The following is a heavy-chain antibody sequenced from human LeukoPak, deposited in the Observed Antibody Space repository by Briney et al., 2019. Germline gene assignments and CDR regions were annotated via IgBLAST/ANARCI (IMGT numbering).Heavy chain of an antibody. CDR3: ASFPVYCSGGSCSYYYYYYMDV. CDR1: GGTFSSYA. CDR2: VIPIFGTA. V-gene: IGHV1-69*05. J-gene: IGHJ6*03. Sequence: SVKVSCKASGGTFSSYAISWVRQAPGQGLEWLGGVIPIFGTANYAQKFQGRVTITTDESTSTAYMELSSLRSEDTAVYYCASFPVYCSGGSCSYYYYYYMDVWGKGTTVTVSS. D-gene: IGHD2-15*01.